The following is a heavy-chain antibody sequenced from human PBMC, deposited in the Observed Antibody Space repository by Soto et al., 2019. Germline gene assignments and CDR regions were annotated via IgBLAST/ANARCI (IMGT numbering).Heavy chain of an antibody. J-gene: IGHJ5*02. CDR1: GGSISSSSYY. D-gene: IGHD6-13*01. CDR2: IYYSGST. V-gene: IGHV4-39*01. CDR3: ARHAPTAAAGTDWFDP. Sequence: SETLSLTCTVSGGSISSSSYYWGWIRQPPGKGLEWIGSIYYSGSTYYNPSLKSRVTISVDTSKNQFSLKLSSVTAADTAVYYCARHAPTAAAGTDWFDPWGQGTLVTVSS.